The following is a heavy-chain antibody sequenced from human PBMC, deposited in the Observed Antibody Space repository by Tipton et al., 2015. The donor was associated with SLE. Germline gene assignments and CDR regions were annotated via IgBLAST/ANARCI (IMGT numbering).Heavy chain of an antibody. V-gene: IGHV4-30-4*07. J-gene: IGHJ4*02. D-gene: IGHD2-21*01. CDR2: VYYTGST. CDR1: GDSISSGGYS. Sequence: LRLSCAVSGDSISSGGYSWTWIRQPPGKGLEWIGSVYYTGSTFYNPSLKSRVTISVDTSKKQFSLRLGFMTAADTAVYYCARFYCGGDCYPLDDWGQGILVIVSS. CDR3: ARFYCGGDCYPLDD.